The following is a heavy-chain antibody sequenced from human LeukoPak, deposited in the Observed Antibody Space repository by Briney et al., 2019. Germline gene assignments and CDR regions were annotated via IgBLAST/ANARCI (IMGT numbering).Heavy chain of an antibody. CDR3: ASDYGDDYYYYGMDV. J-gene: IGHJ6*02. V-gene: IGHV4-4*09. D-gene: IGHD4-17*01. CDR1: GGSISSYY. CDR2: IYTSGST. Sequence: SETLSLTCTVSGGSISSYYWSWIRQPPGKGLEWIGYIYTSGSTNYNPSLKSRVTMSVDTSKNQFSLKLSSVTAADTAVYYCASDYGDDYYYYGMDVWGQGTTVTVSS.